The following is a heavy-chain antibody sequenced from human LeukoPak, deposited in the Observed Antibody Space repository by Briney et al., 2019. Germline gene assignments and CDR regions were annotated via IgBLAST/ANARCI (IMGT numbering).Heavy chain of an antibody. CDR3: ATNIPTPTTSPPLGY. D-gene: IGHD1-26*01. J-gene: IGHJ4*02. V-gene: IGHV4-59*08. Sequence: SETLSLTCTVSGGSISSYYWSWIRQPPGKGLEWIGYVDYSGRTKYSPSLKSRVTISVDTSKYQFSLELSSVTAADTAVYYCATNIPTPTTSPPLGYWGQGTPVTVSS. CDR2: VDYSGRT. CDR1: GGSISSYY.